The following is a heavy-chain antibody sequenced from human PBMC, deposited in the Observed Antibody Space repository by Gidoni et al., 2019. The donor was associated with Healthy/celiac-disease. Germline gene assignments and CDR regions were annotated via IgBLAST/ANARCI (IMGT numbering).Heavy chain of an antibody. CDR3: ARPIAAAGTRGWFDP. Sequence: QLQLQESGPGLVKPSENMSLTCTVSGGSISSSSYYWGWIRQPPGKGLEWIGSIYYSGSTYYNPSLKSRVTISVDTSKNQFSLKLSSVTAADTAVYYCARPIAAAGTRGWFDPCGQGTLVTVSS. CDR2: IYYSGST. V-gene: IGHV4-39*01. CDR1: GGSISSSSYY. J-gene: IGHJ5*02. D-gene: IGHD6-13*01.